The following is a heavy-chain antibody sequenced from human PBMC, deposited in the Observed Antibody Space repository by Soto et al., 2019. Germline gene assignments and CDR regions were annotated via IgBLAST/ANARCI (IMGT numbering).Heavy chain of an antibody. CDR2: ISGSGGET. CDR1: GFTFSTYS. J-gene: IGHJ4*02. Sequence: EVQLLESGGGLAQPGESLRLSCAASGFTFSTYSMYWVRQAPGKGLEWVSVISGSGGETYSADSVKGRFTISRDNSKNTLYLQMNSLRVEDTAVYYCAKKTTGPSGCFDSWGQGTLVTVSS. V-gene: IGHV3-23*01. D-gene: IGHD1-1*01. CDR3: AKKTTGPSGCFDS.